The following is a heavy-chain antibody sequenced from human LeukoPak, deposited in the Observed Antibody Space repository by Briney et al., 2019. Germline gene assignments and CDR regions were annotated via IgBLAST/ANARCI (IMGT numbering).Heavy chain of an antibody. V-gene: IGHV4-59*01. Sequence: SETLSLTCTVSGGSIISYYWSWIRQPPRKGLEWIGYIYYSGSTNYNPSLKSRVTISVDTSKNQFSLKLSSVTAADTAVYYCARTEVATRPACWFDPWGQGTLVTVSS. CDR2: IYYSGST. D-gene: IGHD5-12*01. J-gene: IGHJ5*01. CDR3: ARTEVATRPACWFDP. CDR1: GGSIISYY.